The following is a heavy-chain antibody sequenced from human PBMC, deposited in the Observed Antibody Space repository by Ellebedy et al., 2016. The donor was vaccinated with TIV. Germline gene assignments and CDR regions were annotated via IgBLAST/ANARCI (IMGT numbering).Heavy chain of an antibody. J-gene: IGHJ4*02. D-gene: IGHD6-19*01. CDR2: IRGTVGST. CDR1: GFTFSSYA. Sequence: GESLKISCAASGFTFSSYAMPWVRQPPGQGLEYVSAIRGTVGSTYYADSVKGRFTISRDNSQNSLYLQMSSLRAEDTAVYYCVKVIATSGWPYYIHYWGQGTLVTVAS. V-gene: IGHV3-64D*09. CDR3: VKVIATSGWPYYIHY.